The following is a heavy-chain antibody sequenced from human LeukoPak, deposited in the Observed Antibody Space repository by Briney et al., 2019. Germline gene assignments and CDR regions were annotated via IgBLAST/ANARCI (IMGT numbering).Heavy chain of an antibody. CDR3: ASSTSRTMDAFDI. CDR2: VYHSGST. D-gene: IGHD1-1*01. Sequence: SETLSLTCSVSGYSIRSGYSWGWIRQSPGKGLEWIGNVYHSGSTYYNPSLKSRVTISIDTSKNQFSLKLTSVTAADTAVYYCASSTSRTMDAFDIWGQGTMVTVSS. V-gene: IGHV4-38-2*02. J-gene: IGHJ3*02. CDR1: GYSIRSGYS.